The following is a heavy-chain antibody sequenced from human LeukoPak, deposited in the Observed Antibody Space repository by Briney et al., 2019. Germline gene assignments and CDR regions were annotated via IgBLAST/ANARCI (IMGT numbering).Heavy chain of an antibody. CDR3: ARGGRVVVTVWDYYYYYGMDV. CDR2: ISYDGSNK. Sequence: PGGSLRLSCAASGFTFSSYGMHWVRQAPGKGLEWVAVISYDGSNKYYADSVKGRFTISRDNAKNSLYLQMNSLRAEDTAVYYCARGGRVVVTVWDYYYYYGMDVWGQGTTVTVSS. CDR1: GFTFSSYG. D-gene: IGHD2-21*02. V-gene: IGHV3-30*03. J-gene: IGHJ6*02.